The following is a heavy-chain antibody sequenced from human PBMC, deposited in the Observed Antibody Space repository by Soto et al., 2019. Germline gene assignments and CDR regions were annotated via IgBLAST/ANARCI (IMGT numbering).Heavy chain of an antibody. CDR1: GYTFTSYG. J-gene: IGHJ5*02. D-gene: IGHD2-2*02. CDR2: ISAYNGNT. CDR3: ARVVGDIVVVPAAIKRNRFDP. V-gene: IGHV1-18*01. Sequence: ASVKVSCKASGYTFTSYGISWVRQAPGQGXEWMGWISAYNGNTNYAQKLQGRVTMTTDTSTSTAYMELRSLRSDDTAVYYCARVVGDIVVVPAAIKRNRFDPWGQGPLVTVSS.